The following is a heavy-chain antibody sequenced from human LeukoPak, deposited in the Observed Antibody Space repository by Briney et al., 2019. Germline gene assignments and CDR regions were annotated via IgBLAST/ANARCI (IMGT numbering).Heavy chain of an antibody. V-gene: IGHV4-59*08. D-gene: IGHD3-22*01. CDR3: ARTREIYYDSSGYLRYFDY. Sequence: SETLSLTCTVSGGSISSYYWSWIRQPPGKGLEWIGYIYYSGSTNYNPSLKSRVTISVDTSKNQFSLKLSSVTAADTAVYYCARTREIYYDSSGYLRYFDYWGQGTLVTVSS. CDR1: GGSISSYY. J-gene: IGHJ4*02. CDR2: IYYSGST.